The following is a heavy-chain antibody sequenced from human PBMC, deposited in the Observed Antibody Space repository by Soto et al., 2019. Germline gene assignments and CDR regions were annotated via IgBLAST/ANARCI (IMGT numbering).Heavy chain of an antibody. Sequence: GGSLKISCKGSGYSFTSYWFGWVRQRPGKGLEWMGIIYPGDSDTIYSQSFQGQVNISADKSISNAYLPWSILKASDTAMYSCARNYYDSRCYYYYCMDVWGQGTPVTVSS. J-gene: IGHJ6*02. V-gene: IGHV5-51*01. D-gene: IGHD3-22*01. CDR2: IYPGDSDT. CDR3: ARNYYDSRCYYYYCMDV. CDR1: GYSFTSYW.